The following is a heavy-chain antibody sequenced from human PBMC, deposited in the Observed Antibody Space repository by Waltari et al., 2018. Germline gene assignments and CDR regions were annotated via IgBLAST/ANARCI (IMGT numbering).Heavy chain of an antibody. CDR2: LTGGAEGA. J-gene: IGHJ5*02. V-gene: IGHV3-23*01. D-gene: IGHD6-6*01. Sequence: EVQLLESGGGLVQPGGSLRLSCAASGFTFNNYAMSWVRQAPGKGLEWIASLTGGAEGAYYADSVRGRFTISRDNSQNTLFLQMSGLRVDDSGTYYCARGRASGLVDWFDPWGRGTLVTVSS. CDR3: ARGRASGLVDWFDP. CDR1: GFTFNNYA.